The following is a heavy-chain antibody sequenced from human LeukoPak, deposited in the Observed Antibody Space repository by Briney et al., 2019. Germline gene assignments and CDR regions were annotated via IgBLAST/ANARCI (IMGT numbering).Heavy chain of an antibody. CDR2: ISGSGGST. CDR1: GFTFSSYA. CDR3: ARVYYYGSGILVDY. V-gene: IGHV3-23*01. J-gene: IGHJ4*02. Sequence: GGSLRLSCAASGFTFSSYAMSWVRQAPGKGLEWVSAISGSGGSTYYSDSVKGRFTISRDNSKNTLYLQMNRLRAEDTAVYYCARVYYYGSGILVDYWGQGTLVTVSS. D-gene: IGHD3-10*01.